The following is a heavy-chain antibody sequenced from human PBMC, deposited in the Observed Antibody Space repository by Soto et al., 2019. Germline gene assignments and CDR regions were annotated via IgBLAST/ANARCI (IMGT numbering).Heavy chain of an antibody. CDR2: INMDGSVT. CDR3: ARGPRGVYGNDY. V-gene: IGHV3-74*01. D-gene: IGHD2-8*02. J-gene: IGHJ4*02. Sequence: VQLVESGGGLVQPGGSLGPSFVAPGFTLGSAWMPGVGQGAGKGLVWVSRINMDGSVTNYADSVKGRFTISRDNAKNTVYLQMNSLRVEDTAVYYCARGPRGVYGNDYWGQGALVTVSS. CDR1: GFTLGSAW.